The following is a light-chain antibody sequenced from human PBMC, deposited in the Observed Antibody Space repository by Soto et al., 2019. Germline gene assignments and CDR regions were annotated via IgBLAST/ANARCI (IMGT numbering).Light chain of an antibody. CDR1: QSISNW. Sequence: DIQMTQSPSTLSASVGDRVTITCRASQSISNWLAWYQQKPGKAPKLLIYKASSLESGVPSRFSGSGSGTEFTLTISNLQPDDFATYYCQQYNSSFGQGTRVEIK. V-gene: IGKV1-5*03. J-gene: IGKJ1*01. CDR2: KAS. CDR3: QQYNSS.